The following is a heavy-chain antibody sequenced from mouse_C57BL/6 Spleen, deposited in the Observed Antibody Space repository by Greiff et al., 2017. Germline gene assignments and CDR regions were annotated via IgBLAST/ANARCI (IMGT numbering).Heavy chain of an antibody. Sequence: QVQLKQSGAELVRPGTSVKVSCKASGYAFTNYLIEWVKQRPGQGLEWIGVINPGSGGTNYNEKFKGKATLTADKSSSTAYMQLSSLTSEDSAVYFCARDNYYGSSAFAYWGQGTLVTVSA. CDR1: GYAFTNYL. V-gene: IGHV1-54*01. CDR3: ARDNYYGSSAFAY. D-gene: IGHD1-1*01. J-gene: IGHJ3*01. CDR2: INPGSGGT.